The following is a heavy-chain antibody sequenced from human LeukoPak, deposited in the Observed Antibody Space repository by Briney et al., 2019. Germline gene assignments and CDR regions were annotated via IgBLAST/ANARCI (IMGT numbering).Heavy chain of an antibody. J-gene: IGHJ4*02. CDR2: INPNSGGT. Sequence: ASVKVSCKASGYTFTGYYMHWVRRAPGQGLEWMGWINPNSGGTNYAQKFQGRVTMTRDTSISTAYMELSRLRSDDTAVYYCARVNIAVAVIFDYWGQGTLVTVSS. D-gene: IGHD6-19*01. V-gene: IGHV1-2*02. CDR3: ARVNIAVAVIFDY. CDR1: GYTFTGYY.